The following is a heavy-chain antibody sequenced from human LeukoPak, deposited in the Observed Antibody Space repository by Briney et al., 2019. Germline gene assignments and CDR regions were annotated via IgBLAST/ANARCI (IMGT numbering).Heavy chain of an antibody. D-gene: IGHD6-19*01. V-gene: IGHV3-33*06. Sequence: GRSLRLSCVASGITSSNYGMHWVRQAPGKGLEWVAVAWYDGTNEDYADSVKGRFTISRDNSKNTLYLQMNSLRAEDTAVYYCAKYPRQWLVSYYFDYWGQGTLVTVSS. CDR1: GITSSNYG. CDR3: AKYPRQWLVSYYFDY. J-gene: IGHJ4*02. CDR2: AWYDGTNE.